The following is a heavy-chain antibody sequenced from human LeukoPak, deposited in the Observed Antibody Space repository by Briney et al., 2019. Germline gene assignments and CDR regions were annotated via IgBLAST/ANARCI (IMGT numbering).Heavy chain of an antibody. J-gene: IGHJ4*02. CDR3: AKPYIGYDSFDS. D-gene: IGHD5-12*01. V-gene: IGHV3-23*01. CDR2: ISGSGGST. Sequence: PGGSLRLSCAASGFTFSSYAMSWVRQAPGKGLEWVSAISGSGGSTYYADSVKGRFTISRDNSKNTLYLKMNSLRAEDTAVYYCAKPYIGYDSFDSWGQGPLVTVSS. CDR1: GFTFSSYA.